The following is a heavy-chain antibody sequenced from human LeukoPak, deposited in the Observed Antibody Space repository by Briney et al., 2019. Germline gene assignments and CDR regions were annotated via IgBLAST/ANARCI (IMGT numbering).Heavy chain of an antibody. D-gene: IGHD1-26*01. CDR2: INPNNGGT. V-gene: IGHV1-2*02. J-gene: IGHJ4*02. CDR3: ARRLGGSSEGYEF. CDR1: GYTFTDLTEYY. Sequence: ASVKVSCKASGYTFTDLTEYYIHWARQAPGQGLEWMGWINPNNGGTKYAQKFQGRVTMTRDMSMNTAYMELSSLTSDDTAVYYCARRLGGSSEGYEFWGQGPLVTVSS.